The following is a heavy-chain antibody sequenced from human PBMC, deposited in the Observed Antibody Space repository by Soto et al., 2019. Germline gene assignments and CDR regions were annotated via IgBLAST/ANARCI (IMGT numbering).Heavy chain of an antibody. CDR2: INPSGGST. D-gene: IGHD3-22*01. CDR3: ARDRLRGYDSSGFYS. J-gene: IGHJ4*02. V-gene: IGHV1-46*01. Sequence: VASVKVSCKASGYTFTGYYMHWVRQAPGQGLEWMGIINPSGGSTSYAQKFEDRVTMTTDTSTNTVYLELRSLKSDDTAIYYCARDRLRGYDSSGFYSWGQGTMVTVSS. CDR1: GYTFTGYY.